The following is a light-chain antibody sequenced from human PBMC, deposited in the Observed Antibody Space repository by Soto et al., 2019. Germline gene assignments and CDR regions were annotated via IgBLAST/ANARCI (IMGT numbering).Light chain of an antibody. V-gene: IGKV3-20*01. CDR1: QSVSSYY. CDR3: QQYGSSGT. Sequence: EIVLTQSPGTLSLSPGERATLSCRASQSVSSYYLAWYQQKPGQAPRLLIYGASNRATGIPDRFSGSGSGTDFTLTISRLEPEDFAVYYCQQYGSSGTLGQGTKV. J-gene: IGKJ1*01. CDR2: GAS.